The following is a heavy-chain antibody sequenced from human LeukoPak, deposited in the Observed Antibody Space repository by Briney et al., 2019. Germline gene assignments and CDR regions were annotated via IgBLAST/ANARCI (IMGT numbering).Heavy chain of an antibody. CDR1: GYTFTGYH. Sequence: ASVKVSCKASGYTFTGYHIHWVRQAPGQGLEWMGWINPDSGDTNFPQNFQGRVTMTRDTSISTAYMEISWLRSDDTAVYYCARDLTGDPAAYFDFWGQGTLVTVSS. V-gene: IGHV1-2*02. CDR3: ARDLTGDPAAYFDF. CDR2: INPDSGDT. J-gene: IGHJ4*02. D-gene: IGHD3-9*01.